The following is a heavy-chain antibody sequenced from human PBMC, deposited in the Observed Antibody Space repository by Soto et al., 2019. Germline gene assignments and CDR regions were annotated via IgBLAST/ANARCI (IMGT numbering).Heavy chain of an antibody. D-gene: IGHD6-19*01. J-gene: IGHJ6*01. V-gene: IGHV4-31*03. CDR1: GGSISIGGYY. Sequence: SETLSLTCTVSGGSISIGGYYWSWIRQHPGKGLEWIGYIYYSGSTYYNPSLKSRVTISVDTSKNQFSLKLSSVTAADTAVYYCARGETYYQWPVWGQGTTVTVSS. CDR3: ARGETYYQWPV. CDR2: IYYSGST.